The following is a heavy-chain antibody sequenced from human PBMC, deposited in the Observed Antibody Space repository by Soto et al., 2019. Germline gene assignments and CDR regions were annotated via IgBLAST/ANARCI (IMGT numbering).Heavy chain of an antibody. CDR2: MYSGGHT. V-gene: IGHV3-66*01. CDR1: GFTVSISY. J-gene: IGHJ4*02. D-gene: IGHD2-2*01. CDR3: ARRKFCSSTTCFDY. Sequence: EVQMVESGGALVQPGGSLRLSCAASGFTVSISYMSWVRQVPGKGLEWVSIMYSGGHTYYAASVKGRFTISRDNSKNTLYLKMSSLRAEDTVLYYCARRKFCSSTTCFDYWGQGTLVTVSS.